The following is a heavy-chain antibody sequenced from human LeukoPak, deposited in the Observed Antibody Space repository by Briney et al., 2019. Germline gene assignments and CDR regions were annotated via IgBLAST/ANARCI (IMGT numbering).Heavy chain of an antibody. CDR1: GFTFSVYY. D-gene: IGHD3-10*01. V-gene: IGHV3-11*01. Sequence: TGGSLRLSCAASGFTFSVYYMSWFRQAPGKGLGWVSYISSGGNTIYYADSVKGRFTISRDNAKNSLFLEMNSLRAEDTAVYYCATDLIHYYASGAKTWGQGTLVTVSS. CDR3: ATDLIHYYASGAKT. CDR2: ISSGGNTI. J-gene: IGHJ5*02.